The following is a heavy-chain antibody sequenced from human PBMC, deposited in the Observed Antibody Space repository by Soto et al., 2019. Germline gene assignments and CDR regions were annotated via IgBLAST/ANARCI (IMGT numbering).Heavy chain of an antibody. CDR3: ARDGRYCSGGSCYSSGEEYYFDY. CDR1: GGSISSYY. CDR2: IYYSGST. Sequence: SETLSLTCTVSGGSISSYYWSWIRQPPGKGLEWIGYIYYSGSTNYNPSLKSRVTISVDTSKNQFSLKLSSVTAADTAVYYCARDGRYCSGGSCYSSGEEYYFDYWGQEPWSPSPQ. J-gene: IGHJ4*01. D-gene: IGHD2-15*01. V-gene: IGHV4-59*01.